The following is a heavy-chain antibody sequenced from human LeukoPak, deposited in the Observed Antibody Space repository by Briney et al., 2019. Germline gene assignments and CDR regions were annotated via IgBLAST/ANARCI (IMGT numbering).Heavy chain of an antibody. Sequence: PGGSLRLSCAASGFTFSSYAMHWVRQAPGKGLEWVAVISYDGSNKYYADSVKGRFTISRDNSKNTLYLQMNSLRAEDTAVYYCARGPYSSSPEYFQHWGQGTLVTASS. CDR3: ARGPYSSSPEYFQH. CDR1: GFTFSSYA. D-gene: IGHD6-13*01. J-gene: IGHJ1*01. V-gene: IGHV3-30*04. CDR2: ISYDGSNK.